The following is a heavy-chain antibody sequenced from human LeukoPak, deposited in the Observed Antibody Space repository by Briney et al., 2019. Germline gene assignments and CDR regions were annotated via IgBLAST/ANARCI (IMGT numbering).Heavy chain of an antibody. D-gene: IGHD3-10*01. Sequence: GGSLRLSCAASGFTFSSYEMNWVRQAPGKGLQWVSYISGSGRTIYYADSVKGRFTISRDNAKNSLYLQMNSLRAEDTAVYYCARPPRSGVFGFDPWGQGTLVTVSS. J-gene: IGHJ5*02. CDR2: ISGSGRTI. CDR3: ARPPRSGVFGFDP. CDR1: GFTFSSYE. V-gene: IGHV3-48*03.